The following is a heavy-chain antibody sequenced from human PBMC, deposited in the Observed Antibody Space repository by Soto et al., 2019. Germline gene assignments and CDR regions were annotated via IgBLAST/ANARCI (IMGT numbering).Heavy chain of an antibody. CDR1: GGTFSSYT. Sequence: QVQLVQSGAEVKKPGSSVKVSCKASGGTFSSYTISWVRQAPGQGLEWMGRIIPILGIANYAQKCQGRVTITADKSTSTAYMELSSLRSEDTAVYYCARLYSYGMDVWGQGTTVTVSS. J-gene: IGHJ6*02. V-gene: IGHV1-69*02. CDR2: IIPILGIA. CDR3: ARLYSYGMDV. D-gene: IGHD3-16*01.